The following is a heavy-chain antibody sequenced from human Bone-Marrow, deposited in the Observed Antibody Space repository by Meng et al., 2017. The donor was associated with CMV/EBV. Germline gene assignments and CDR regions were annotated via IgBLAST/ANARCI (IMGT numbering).Heavy chain of an antibody. CDR1: GYTFTGYY. CDR2: INPNSGGT. CDR3: ARETGYCSSTSCYIPYFQH. J-gene: IGHJ1*01. Sequence: ASVKVSCKASGYTFTGYYMHWVRQAPGQGLEWMGWINPNSGGTNYAQKFQGRVTMTRDTSISTAYMELSRLRSDDTAVYYCARETGYCSSTSCYIPYFQHWGQGTRVTVSS. V-gene: IGHV1-2*02. D-gene: IGHD2-2*02.